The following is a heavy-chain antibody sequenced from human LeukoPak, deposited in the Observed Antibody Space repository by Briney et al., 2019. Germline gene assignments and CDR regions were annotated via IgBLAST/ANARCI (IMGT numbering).Heavy chain of an antibody. Sequence: GGSLRLSCAASGFNFNNYNMNWVRQAPGKGLEWVSYITLSSSSIYYADSVKGRFTISRDNAKNSLYLQMNSLRAEDTAVYYCARMRWFYYMDVWGKGTTVTIS. CDR3: ARMRWFYYMDV. V-gene: IGHV3-48*04. J-gene: IGHJ6*03. CDR1: GFNFNNYN. D-gene: IGHD2-15*01. CDR2: ITLSSSSI.